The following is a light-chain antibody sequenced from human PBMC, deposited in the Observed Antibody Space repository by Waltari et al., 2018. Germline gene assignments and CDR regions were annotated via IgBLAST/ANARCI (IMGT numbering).Light chain of an antibody. Sequence: DIVMTQSPASLAVSLGERATINCKSSQSVLYSSNNNNYLAWYQQKPGQPPKLLIYWASTRESGVPDRFSGSGSGTDFTLTISSLQAEDVAVYYCQQYYSIPYTFGQGTKLEIK. J-gene: IGKJ2*01. CDR3: QQYYSIPYT. CDR2: WAS. V-gene: IGKV4-1*01. CDR1: QSVLYSSNNNNY.